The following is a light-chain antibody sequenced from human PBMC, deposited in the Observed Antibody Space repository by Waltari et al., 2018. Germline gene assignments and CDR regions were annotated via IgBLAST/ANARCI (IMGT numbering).Light chain of an antibody. CDR1: SGHSSYV. CDR2: LNSDGSH. Sequence: QVVLTQSPSASASLGASVKLTCTLSSGHSSYVIAWLQQQPEKGPRYLMKLNSDGSHTKGDGIPDRFSGSSSGAERYLTIASLQSEDEADYYCQTWGTGMGVFGGGTK. J-gene: IGLJ3*02. V-gene: IGLV4-69*01. CDR3: QTWGTGMGV.